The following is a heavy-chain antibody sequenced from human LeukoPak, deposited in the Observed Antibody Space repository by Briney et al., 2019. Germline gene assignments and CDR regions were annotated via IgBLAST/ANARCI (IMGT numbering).Heavy chain of an antibody. CDR3: ARDLRYSSGWFDY. CDR1: IESFSGYH. V-gene: IGHV4-34*01. D-gene: IGHD6-19*01. Sequence: SETLSLTCAVYIESFSGYHWNWIRQTPGKGLEWIGEISDSGTTNINPSLRRRVSLSIDTSKNQFSLDMRSMTAADTAVYYCARDLRYSSGWFDYWGQGTLVTVSS. J-gene: IGHJ4*02. CDR2: ISDSGTT.